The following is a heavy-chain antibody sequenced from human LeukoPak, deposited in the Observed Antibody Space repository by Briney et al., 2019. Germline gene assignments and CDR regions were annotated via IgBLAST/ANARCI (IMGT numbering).Heavy chain of an antibody. Sequence: GGSLRLSCAASGFTFSSYSMNWVRRAPGKGLEWVSSISSSSSYIYYADSVKGRFTISRDNAKNSLYLQMNSLRAEDTAVYYCARGQRVDFWSGYYTVFVPWGQGTLVTVSS. V-gene: IGHV3-21*01. CDR3: ARGQRVDFWSGYYTVFVP. J-gene: IGHJ4*02. CDR1: GFTFSSYS. D-gene: IGHD3-3*01. CDR2: ISSSSSYI.